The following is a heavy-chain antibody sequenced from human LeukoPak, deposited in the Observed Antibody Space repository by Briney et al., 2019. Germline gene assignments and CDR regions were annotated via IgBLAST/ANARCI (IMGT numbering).Heavy chain of an antibody. CDR3: ARGGYSYGYYYYGMDV. V-gene: IGHV4-31*03. CDR2: IYYSGST. J-gene: IGHJ6*02. Sequence: SQTLSLTCTVPGGSISSGGYYWSWIRQHPGKGLEWIEYIYYSGSTYYNPALKSRVTITVNTSKNQFSLKLSSVTAADTAVYYCARGGYSYGYYYYGMDVWGQGTTVTVSS. D-gene: IGHD5-18*01. CDR1: GGSISSGGYY.